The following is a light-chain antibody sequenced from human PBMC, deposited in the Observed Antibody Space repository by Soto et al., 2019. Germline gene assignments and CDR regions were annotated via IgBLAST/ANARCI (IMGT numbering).Light chain of an antibody. J-gene: IGKJ1*01. V-gene: IGKV3-20*01. Sequence: EIVLTQSPGTLSLSPGERATLSCRASQSTIYLAWYQQKPGQTPRLLIYGASNRATGIPDRFSGSGSGTDFPITISRLEPEDFAVYYCHQYAGSPWTFGQGTKVEI. CDR3: HQYAGSPWT. CDR1: QSTIY. CDR2: GAS.